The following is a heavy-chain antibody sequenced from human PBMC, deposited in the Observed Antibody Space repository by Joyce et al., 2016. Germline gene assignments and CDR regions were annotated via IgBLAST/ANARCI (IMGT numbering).Heavy chain of an antibody. CDR1: GGSISDGGYY. D-gene: IGHD1-26*01. J-gene: IGHJ4*02. CDR2: INYSGNT. V-gene: IGHV4-31*11. Sequence: QVQLQESGPGLVQPSQTLSLTCGVSGGSISDGGYYWSWIRQRPGQGLEGIGYINYSGNTSYNPSLKSRLTISIDMSKNQFSLRLTSVTAADTAVYYCARVPLSSAFDYWGQGILVTVSS. CDR3: ARVPLSSAFDY.